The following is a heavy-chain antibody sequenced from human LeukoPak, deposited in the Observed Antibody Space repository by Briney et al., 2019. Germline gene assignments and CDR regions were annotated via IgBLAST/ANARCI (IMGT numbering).Heavy chain of an antibody. V-gene: IGHV3-66*01. Sequence: GGSLRLSCAASGFTVSSNYMSWVRQAPGKGLEWVSVIYSGGSTYYADSVKGRFTISRDNSKNTLYLQMTSPRAEDTAVYYCAREGRIAAAGTGPWGQGTLVTVSS. CDR3: AREGRIAAAGTGP. D-gene: IGHD6-13*01. CDR1: GFTVSSNY. CDR2: IYSGGST. J-gene: IGHJ5*02.